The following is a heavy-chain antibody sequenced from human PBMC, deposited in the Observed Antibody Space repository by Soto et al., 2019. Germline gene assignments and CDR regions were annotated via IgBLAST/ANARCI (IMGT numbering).Heavy chain of an antibody. CDR2: ISGSGDNT. Sequence: PGGSLRLSCAGSGFMLSDYAMTWVRQGPGKGLEWVSAISGSGDNTHYIDSVIGRFTISRDNSKNTLYLQMNSLRPDDTAVYYCAKDSSGRYPAYFDYWGQGTQVTVSS. J-gene: IGHJ4*02. D-gene: IGHD1-26*01. CDR1: GFMLSDYA. V-gene: IGHV3-23*01. CDR3: AKDSSGRYPAYFDY.